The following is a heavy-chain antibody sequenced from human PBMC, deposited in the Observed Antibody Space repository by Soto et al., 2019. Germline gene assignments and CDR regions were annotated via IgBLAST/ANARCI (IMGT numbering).Heavy chain of an antibody. CDR2: IIPSLGIA. J-gene: IGHJ4*02. V-gene: IGHV1-69*08. CDR3: ARDYCSSTSCLDY. CDR1: GGTFSSYT. Sequence: QVQLVQSGAEVKKPGSSVKVSCKASGGTFSSYTISWVRQAPGQGLEWMGRIIPSLGIANYAQKFQGRVTITADKSTSTAYMELSSLRSEDTAVYYCARDYCSSTSCLDYWGQGTLVTVSS. D-gene: IGHD2-2*01.